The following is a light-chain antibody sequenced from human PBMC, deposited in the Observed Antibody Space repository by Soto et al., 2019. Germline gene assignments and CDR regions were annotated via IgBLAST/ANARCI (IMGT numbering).Light chain of an antibody. CDR3: QQYNAAPWT. CDR2: AAY. V-gene: IGKV1-27*01. CDR1: QGISNY. J-gene: IGKJ1*01. Sequence: DIQMTQSPSSLSASVGDRVTITCRASQGISNYLAWYQQKPGKVPKLLIYAAYTLQSGDPSRFSGSESGTDSTLTIRSRQHEDVATYYCQQYNAAPWTFGPGTKVEIK.